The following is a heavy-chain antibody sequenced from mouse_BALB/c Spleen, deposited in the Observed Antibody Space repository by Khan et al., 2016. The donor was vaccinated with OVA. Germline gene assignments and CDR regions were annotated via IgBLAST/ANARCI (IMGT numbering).Heavy chain of an antibody. Sequence: EVELVESGGGLVQPGGSRKLSCAASGFTFSSYGMHWVRQAPEKGLEWVAYISGDSSTIYYTDTVKGRFTISRDNPKNTLSLQMTSLMSEDTVMYYCATSYYYGYYFDYWGPGTTLTVSS. V-gene: IGHV5-17*02. CDR2: ISGDSSTI. CDR1: GFTFSSYG. J-gene: IGHJ2*01. CDR3: ATSYYYGYYFDY. D-gene: IGHD1-1*01.